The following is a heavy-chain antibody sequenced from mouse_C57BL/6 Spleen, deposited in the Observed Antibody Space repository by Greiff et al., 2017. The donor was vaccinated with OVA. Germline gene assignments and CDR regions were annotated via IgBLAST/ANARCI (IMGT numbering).Heavy chain of an antibody. D-gene: IGHD2-3*01. CDR3: TRREGYDCYLDV. CDR2: IDTETGGT. J-gene: IGHJ1*03. Sequence: QVQLQQSGAELVRPGASVTLSCKASGYTFTDYDVHWVRQTPVHGLEWIGSIDTETGGTAYNQKFKGKAILTADKSSSTAYMELRSLTSEDSAVDYCTRREGYDCYLDVWGTGTTVTVSS. CDR1: GYTFTDYD. V-gene: IGHV1-15*01.